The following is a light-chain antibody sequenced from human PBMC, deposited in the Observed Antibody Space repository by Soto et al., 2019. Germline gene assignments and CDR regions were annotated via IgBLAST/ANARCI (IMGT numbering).Light chain of an antibody. CDR2: DSS. V-gene: IGKV1-5*01. CDR3: QQYSDYSPRT. CDR1: QSISSW. Sequence: DIQVTQSPSTLSASVGDRVTITCRASQSISSWLAWYQQKPGKAPNLLISDSSDLQSGVPSRFSGSGSGTEFTLTISSLQPDDFATYYCQQYSDYSPRTFSQGTKVDI. J-gene: IGKJ1*01.